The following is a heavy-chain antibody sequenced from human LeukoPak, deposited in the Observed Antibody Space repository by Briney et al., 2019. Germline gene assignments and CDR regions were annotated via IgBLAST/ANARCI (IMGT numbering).Heavy chain of an antibody. V-gene: IGHV4-4*07. CDR3: ARDRPGFFDY. CDR2: IYTSGSA. D-gene: IGHD1-1*01. Sequence: SETLSLTCIVSGGSISSYYWSWIRQPAGKGLEWIGRIYTSGSASYNPSLKSRVTMSVDTSKNQFSLKLISVTAADTAVYYCARDRPGFFDYWGQGTLVTVSS. J-gene: IGHJ4*02. CDR1: GGSISSYY.